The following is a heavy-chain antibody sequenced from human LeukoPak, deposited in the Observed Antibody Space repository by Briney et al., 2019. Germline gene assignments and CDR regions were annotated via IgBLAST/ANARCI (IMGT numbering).Heavy chain of an antibody. CDR3: ARGKRRIQLWFAYFDY. V-gene: IGHV4-34*01. Sequence: SETLSLTCTVYGGSFSDYYWNWIRQPPGKGLEWIGEINHSGSTNYNPSLKSRVTISVDTSKNQLSLKLSSVTAADTAVYYCARGKRRIQLWFAYFDYWGQGTLVTVSS. CDR2: INHSGST. D-gene: IGHD5-18*01. CDR1: GGSFSDYY. J-gene: IGHJ4*02.